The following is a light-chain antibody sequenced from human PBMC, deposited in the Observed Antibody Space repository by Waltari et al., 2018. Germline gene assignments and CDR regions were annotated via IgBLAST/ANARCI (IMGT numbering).Light chain of an antibody. J-gene: IGKJ1*01. CDR3: QQYGTSPPT. CDR2: ATS. Sequence: EIVLTQSPGTLSLSPGEGATLSCRASQSVSSSYLGWYQQKPGQAPRPLISATSSRATGIPDRFIGSGSGTDFTLTITRLEPEDFAVYYCQQYGTSPPTCGQGTKVEIE. V-gene: IGKV3-20*01. CDR1: QSVSSSY.